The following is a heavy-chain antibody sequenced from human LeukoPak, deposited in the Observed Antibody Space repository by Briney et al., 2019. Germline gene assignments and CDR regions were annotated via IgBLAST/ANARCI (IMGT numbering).Heavy chain of an antibody. CDR1: GYRYSDYW. J-gene: IGHJ4*02. Sequence: GESLKISFKGSGYRYSDYWIGWVRQMPGKGLEWMGIIYGGDSETRYSPSLQGQVTISADKSINTAYLQWSSLKASDTAMYYCERTTTYSSGWYGAYWGQGTLVTVSS. V-gene: IGHV5-51*01. CDR3: ERTTTYSSGWYGAY. CDR2: IYGGDSET. D-gene: IGHD6-19*01.